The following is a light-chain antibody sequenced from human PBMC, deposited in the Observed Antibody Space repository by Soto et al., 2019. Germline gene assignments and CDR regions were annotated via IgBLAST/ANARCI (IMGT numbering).Light chain of an antibody. CDR2: DTS. V-gene: IGKV3-20*01. Sequence: EIVLTQSPGTLSLSPGERATLSCRASQSVSTSSLAWYQQKPGQAPRLLIYDTSSRATGIPDRFSGSGSGTDFTLTISRLEPEDFAVYYCQLCGRSPLWTFGQGTKVEIK. CDR1: QSVSTSS. J-gene: IGKJ1*01. CDR3: QLCGRSPLWT.